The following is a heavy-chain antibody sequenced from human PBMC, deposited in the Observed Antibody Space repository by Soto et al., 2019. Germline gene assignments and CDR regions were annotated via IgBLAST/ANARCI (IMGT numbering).Heavy chain of an antibody. Sequence: GGSLRRSGAGSGFRFYDYNWQWGRQDPGKGLEWVSLITWNGANTYYADSVTGRFTISRDGTTESVFLQMTGLKREDTGLYYCARATLSFASALDVGGQGTTVTSP. CDR2: ITWNGANT. CDR3: ARATLSFASALDV. V-gene: IGHV3-43*01. CDR1: GFRFYDYN. D-gene: IGHD1-1*01. J-gene: IGHJ6*02.